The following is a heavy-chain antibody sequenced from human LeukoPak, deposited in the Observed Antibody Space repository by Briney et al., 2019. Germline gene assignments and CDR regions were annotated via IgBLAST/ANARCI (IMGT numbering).Heavy chain of an antibody. CDR2: IYYSGGT. J-gene: IGHJ4*02. CDR3: ARVNGVMGYFDY. D-gene: IGHD3-16*01. V-gene: IGHV4-59*01. Sequence: PSETLSLTCTVSGGSISSYYWSWIRQPPGKGLEWIGYIYYSGGTNYNPSLKSRVTISVDTSKNQFSLKLSSVTAADTAVYYCARVNGVMGYFDYWGQGTLVTVSS. CDR1: GGSISSYY.